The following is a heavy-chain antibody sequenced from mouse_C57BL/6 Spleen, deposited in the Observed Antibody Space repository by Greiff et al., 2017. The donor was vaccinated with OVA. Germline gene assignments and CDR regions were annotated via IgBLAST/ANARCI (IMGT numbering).Heavy chain of an antibody. CDR2: IHPNSGST. D-gene: IGHD2-4*01. V-gene: IGHV1-64*01. CDR3: ASPYDYVGGAWFAY. CDR1: GYTFTSYW. Sequence: QVQLKQPGAELVKPGASVKLSCTASGYTFTSYWMPWVQQRPGQGLEWIGIIHPNSGSTNYTEKFKSKATLTVDKSSSTAYMQLSSLTSEDSAVYDCASPYDYVGGAWFAYWGQGTLVTVSA. J-gene: IGHJ3*01.